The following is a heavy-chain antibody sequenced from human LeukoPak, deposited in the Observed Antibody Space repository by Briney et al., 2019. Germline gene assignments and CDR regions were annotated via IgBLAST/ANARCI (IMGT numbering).Heavy chain of an antibody. J-gene: IGHJ6*03. CDR3: ARERSSSPKEYYYYMDV. V-gene: IGHV1-2*02. D-gene: IGHD6-6*01. Sequence: ASVKVSCKASGYTFTGYDMRWVRQAPGQGLEWMGWINPNNGSTNYAQKLQGRVTMTRDTSMSTAYMELSRLRSDDTAVYYCARERSSSPKEYYYYMDVWGKGTTVTVSS. CDR2: INPNNGST. CDR1: GYTFTGYD.